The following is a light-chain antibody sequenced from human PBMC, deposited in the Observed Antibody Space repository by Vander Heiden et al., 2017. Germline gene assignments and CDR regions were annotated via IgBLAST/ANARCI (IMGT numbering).Light chain of an antibody. J-gene: IGKJ2*01. Sequence: EIVITLSPPSLAWSLGERATINCKSSQSVFYSSNNKNYLAWYQQKPGQPPKLLIYWASTRESGVPDGFSGSGSGTDFTLTISSLQAEDVAVYYCQPYDSTPPTFGQGTKLEIK. CDR1: QSVFYSSNNKNY. V-gene: IGKV4-1*01. CDR2: WAS. CDR3: QPYDSTPPT.